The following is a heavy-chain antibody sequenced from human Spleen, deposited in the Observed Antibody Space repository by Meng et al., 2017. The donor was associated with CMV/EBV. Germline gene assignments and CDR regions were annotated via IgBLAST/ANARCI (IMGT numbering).Heavy chain of an antibody. V-gene: IGHV1-2*02. CDR3: ARKAGANGRGFDY. D-gene: IGHD1-26*01. CDR2: MNTNSGGT. Sequence: KASGYTFTGYNLHWVRQAPGQGLEWMGLMNTNSGGTHYTQKFQGRVTMTRDTSINTVFLELTSLTSDDTAVYYCARKAGANGRGFDYWGQGTLVTVSS. J-gene: IGHJ4*02. CDR1: GYTFTGYN.